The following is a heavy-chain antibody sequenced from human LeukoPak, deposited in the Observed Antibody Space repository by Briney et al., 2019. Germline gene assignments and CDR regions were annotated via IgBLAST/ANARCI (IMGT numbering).Heavy chain of an antibody. CDR2: ISSSSSYI. J-gene: IGHJ6*02. D-gene: IGHD2-2*02. CDR1: GFTFSSYS. V-gene: IGHV3-21*04. CDR3: ARVVPAAIRDYYYGMDV. Sequence: GGSLRLSCAASGFTFSSYSMNWVRQAPGKGLEWVSSISSSSSYIYYADSVKGRFTISRDNAKNSLYLQMNSLRAEDTAVYYCARVVPAAIRDYYYGMDVWGQGTTVTVSS.